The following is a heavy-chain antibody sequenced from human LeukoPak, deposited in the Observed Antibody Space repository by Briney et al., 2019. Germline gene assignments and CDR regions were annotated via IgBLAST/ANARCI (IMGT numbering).Heavy chain of an antibody. CDR2: ISAYNGNT. CDR1: GYTFTSYG. CDR3: ARDSLGGYCSGGSCYPPELFDY. J-gene: IGHJ4*02. D-gene: IGHD2-15*01. V-gene: IGHV1-18*01. Sequence: ASVKVSCKASGYTFTSYGISWVRQAPGQGLEWMGWISAYNGNTNYAQKLQGRVTMTTDTSTSTAYMELRSLRSDDTAVYYCARDSLGGYCSGGSCYPPELFDYWGQGTLVTVSS.